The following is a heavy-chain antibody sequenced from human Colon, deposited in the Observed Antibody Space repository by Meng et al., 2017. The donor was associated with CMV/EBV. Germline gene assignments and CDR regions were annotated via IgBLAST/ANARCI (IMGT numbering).Heavy chain of an antibody. V-gene: IGHV1-46*01. CDR1: GYTFTRYY. D-gene: IGHD2-15*01. CDR3: TRGVVDVRMAQTTWFDP. CDR2: INPSGGGT. Sequence: ASVKVSCKASGYTFTRYYMHWVRQAPAQGLEWLGMINPSGGGTNYAQKFQGRVTMTRDTSTSTVYLEVSSLRSEDTAVYYCTRGVVDVRMAQTTWFDPWGQGTQVTVSS. J-gene: IGHJ5*02.